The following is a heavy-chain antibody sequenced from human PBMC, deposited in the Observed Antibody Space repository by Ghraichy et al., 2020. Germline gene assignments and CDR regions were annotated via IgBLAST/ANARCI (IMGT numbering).Heavy chain of an antibody. CDR3: VRVHCGGECNYFLYNGSDP. CDR2: GYHEGYT. Sequence: SETLSLTCAVSGYSISSGYYWGWIRQPPGKGLEWVGSGYHEGYTYYNTSLKSRVSVSLDTARNELSLRLKSVTAADPAVSFCVRVHCGGECNYFLYNGSDPWGQATLVTVSS. D-gene: IGHD2-21*01. V-gene: IGHV4-38-2*01. CDR1: GYSISSGYY. J-gene: IGHJ5*02.